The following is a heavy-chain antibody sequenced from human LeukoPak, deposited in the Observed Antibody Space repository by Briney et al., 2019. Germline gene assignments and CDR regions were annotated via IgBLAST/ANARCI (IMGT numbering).Heavy chain of an antibody. D-gene: IGHD3-22*01. J-gene: IGHJ4*02. CDR2: ISSSSSYI. CDR1: GFTFSSYS. Sequence: PGGSLRLSCAASGFTFSSYSMNWVRQAPGKGLEWVSSISSSSSYIYYADSVKGRFTISRDNAKNSLYLQMNSLRAEDTAVYYCASQTAGSSGYLGLHYFDYWGQGTLVTVSS. V-gene: IGHV3-21*01. CDR3: ASQTAGSSGYLGLHYFDY.